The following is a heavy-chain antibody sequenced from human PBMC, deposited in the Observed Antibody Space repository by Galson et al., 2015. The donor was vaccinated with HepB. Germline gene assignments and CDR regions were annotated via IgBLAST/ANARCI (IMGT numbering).Heavy chain of an antibody. Sequence: SETLSLTCTVSGDSISTYYWSWIRQPPGKGLEWIGYIFYSGSTNYNPSLKSRVTISIDTSKNQFSLRLSSVTAADTAVYYCARAGRIFGPPNNWFDPWGQGTLVTVSS. CDR2: IFYSGST. J-gene: IGHJ5*02. D-gene: IGHD3/OR15-3a*01. V-gene: IGHV4-59*01. CDR3: ARAGRIFGPPNNWFDP. CDR1: GDSISTYY.